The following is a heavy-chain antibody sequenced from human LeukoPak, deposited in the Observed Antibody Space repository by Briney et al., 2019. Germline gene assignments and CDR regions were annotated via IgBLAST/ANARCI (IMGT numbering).Heavy chain of an antibody. CDR1: GGTFSSYA. V-gene: IGHV1-69*04. D-gene: IGHD1-26*01. Sequence: SVKVSCKASGGTFSSYAISWVRQAPGQGLEWMGRIIPILGIANYAQKFQGRVTITADKSTSTAYMELSSLRSEDTAVYYCARGRGSYFQDYWGQGTLVTVSS. CDR2: IIPILGIA. CDR3: ARGRGSYFQDY. J-gene: IGHJ4*02.